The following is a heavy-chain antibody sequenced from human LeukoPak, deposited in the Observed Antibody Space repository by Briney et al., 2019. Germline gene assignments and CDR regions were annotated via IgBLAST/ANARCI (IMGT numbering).Heavy chain of an antibody. CDR2: IKSDGSST. D-gene: IGHD6-25*01. CDR3: GRDMNSASMRSYYYYYGMDV. V-gene: IGHV3-74*01. Sequence: GGSLRLSCAASGFTFSTYWLYWVRQAPGKGLVWVSRIKSDGSSTSYADSVKGRFTISRDNAKHTLYLQMNSLGAEDTAVYYCGRDMNSASMRSYYYYYGMDVWGQGTTVTVSS. CDR1: GFTFSTYW. J-gene: IGHJ6*02.